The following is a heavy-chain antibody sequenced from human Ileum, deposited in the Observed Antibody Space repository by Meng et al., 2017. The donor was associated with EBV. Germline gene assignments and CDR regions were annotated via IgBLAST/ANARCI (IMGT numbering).Heavy chain of an antibody. V-gene: IGHV4-4*02. D-gene: IGHD1-7*01. CDR3: GRDQGRELINH. CDR1: WDSISSDIG. CDR2: VYHRGDT. J-gene: IGHJ4*02. Sequence: VPLREAGPGLGTPAGTLALTCTVSWDSISSDIGWSWVRQPPGKGLEWIGEVYHRGDTNYNPSLKSRVDISVDKSKNQFYLSLFSVTAADMAVYYCGRDQGRELINHWGQGTLVTVSS.